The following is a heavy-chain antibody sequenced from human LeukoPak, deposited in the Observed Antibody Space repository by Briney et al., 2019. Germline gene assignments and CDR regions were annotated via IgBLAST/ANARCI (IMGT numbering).Heavy chain of an antibody. D-gene: IGHD3-22*01. Sequence: GGSLRLPCAASGFTFSGSAMHWVRQAPGKGLEWVGRIRSKANSYATAYAASVKGRFTISRDDSKNTAYLQMNSLKTEDTAVYYCTSDTMIVNYWGQGTLVTVSS. CDR2: IRSKANSYAT. CDR3: TSDTMIVNY. J-gene: IGHJ4*02. CDR1: GFTFSGSA. V-gene: IGHV3-73*01.